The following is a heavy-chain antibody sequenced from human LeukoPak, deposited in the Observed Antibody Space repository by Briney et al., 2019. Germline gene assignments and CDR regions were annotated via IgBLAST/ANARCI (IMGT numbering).Heavy chain of an antibody. CDR2: ISGSGGST. CDR3: AKGLTGYCSSTSCYAFDY. Sequence: GGSLRLSCAASGFTFSSYGMSWVRQAPGKGLEWVSAISGSGGSTYYADSVKGRFTISRDNSKNTLYLQMNSLRAEDTAVYYCAKGLTGYCSSTSCYAFDYWGQGTLVTVSS. J-gene: IGHJ4*02. D-gene: IGHD2-2*01. V-gene: IGHV3-23*01. CDR1: GFTFSSYG.